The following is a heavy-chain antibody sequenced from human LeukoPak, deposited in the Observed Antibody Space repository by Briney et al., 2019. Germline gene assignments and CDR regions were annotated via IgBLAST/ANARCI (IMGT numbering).Heavy chain of an antibody. CDR2: ISGSGST. Sequence: GGSLRLSCAASGFTFRTYGMNWVRQAAGKGLEWVSVISGSGSTYYADSVKGRFTISRDNSKNTLYLQMNSLRADDTAVYYCARARTDNYFDYWGQGTLVTVSS. CDR3: ARARTDNYFDY. D-gene: IGHD5-24*01. V-gene: IGHV3-23*01. CDR1: GFTFRTYG. J-gene: IGHJ4*02.